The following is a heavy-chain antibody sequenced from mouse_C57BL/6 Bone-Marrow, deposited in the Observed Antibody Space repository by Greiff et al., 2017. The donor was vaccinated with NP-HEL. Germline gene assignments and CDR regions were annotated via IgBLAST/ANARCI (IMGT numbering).Heavy chain of an antibody. J-gene: IGHJ3*01. CDR1: GFTFSDAW. D-gene: IGHD2-2*01. Sequence: EVKLMESGGGLVQPGGSMKLSCAASGFTFSDAWMDWVRQSPEKGLEWVAEIRNKANNHATYYAVSVKGRFTISRDDSKSSVYLQMISLRAEDAGIYYCTLWLRRRGFAYWGQGTLVTVSA. V-gene: IGHV6-6*01. CDR3: TLWLRRRGFAY. CDR2: IRNKANNHAT.